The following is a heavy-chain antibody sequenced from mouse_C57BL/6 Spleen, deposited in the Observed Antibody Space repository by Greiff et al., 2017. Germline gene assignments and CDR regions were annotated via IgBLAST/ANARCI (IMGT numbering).Heavy chain of an antibody. CDR2: IYPGSGST. Sequence: QVQLQQPGAELVKPGASVKMSCKASGYTFTSYWITWVKQRPGQGLEWIGDIYPGSGSTNYNEKFKSKATLTVDTSSSPAYMQLSSLTSEDSAVYYCAREEDGDSWFAYWGQGTLVTVSA. CDR3: AREEDGDSWFAY. D-gene: IGHD2-13*01. CDR1: GYTFTSYW. J-gene: IGHJ3*01. V-gene: IGHV1-55*01.